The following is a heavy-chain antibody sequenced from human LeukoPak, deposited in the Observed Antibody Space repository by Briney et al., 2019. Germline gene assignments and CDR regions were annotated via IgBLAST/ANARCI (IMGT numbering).Heavy chain of an antibody. CDR1: GGFISSSSYY. CDR2: IYYSGST. Sequence: PSETLSLTCIVSGGFISSSSYYWGWIRQPPGKGLEYIGSIYYSGSTYYNPSLKSRLTISVDTSKNQFSLKLSSVTAADTAVYYCARCLPGQAEITMLQNWFDPWGQGTLVTVSS. V-gene: IGHV4-39*01. CDR3: ARCLPGQAEITMLQNWFDP. J-gene: IGHJ5*02. D-gene: IGHD3-10*01.